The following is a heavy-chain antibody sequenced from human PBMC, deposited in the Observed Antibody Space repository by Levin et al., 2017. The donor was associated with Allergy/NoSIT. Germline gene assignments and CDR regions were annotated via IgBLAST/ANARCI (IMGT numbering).Heavy chain of an antibody. V-gene: IGHV3-48*03. CDR3: ARGRRSGDKWFGELFPACPDY. CDR1: GFTFSSYE. CDR2: ISSSGSTI. Sequence: AGGSLRLSCAASGFTFSSYEMNWVRQAPGKGLEWVSYISSSGSTIYYADSVKGRFTISRDNAKNSLYLQMNSLRAEDTAVYYCARGRRSGDKWFGELFPACPDYWGQGTLVTVSS. J-gene: IGHJ4*02. D-gene: IGHD3-10*01.